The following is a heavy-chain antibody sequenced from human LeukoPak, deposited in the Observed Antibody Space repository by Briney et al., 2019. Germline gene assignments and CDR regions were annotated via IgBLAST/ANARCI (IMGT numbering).Heavy chain of an antibody. V-gene: IGHV3-66*01. CDR2: IYSGDTT. Sequence: GGSLRLSCAASGFTFSTYWMHWVRQAPGKGLEWVSVIYSGDTTFYADSVRGKFTISRDNSKNTLYLQMNSLRAEDTAVYYCASILRSSSGYYFDYWGQGTLVTVSS. J-gene: IGHJ4*02. CDR1: GFTFSTYW. D-gene: IGHD3-10*01. CDR3: ASILRSSSGYYFDY.